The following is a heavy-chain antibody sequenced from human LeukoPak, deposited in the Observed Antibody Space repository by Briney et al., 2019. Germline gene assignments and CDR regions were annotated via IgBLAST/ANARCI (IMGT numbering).Heavy chain of an antibody. CDR1: GDSISTYY. Sequence: SETLSLTCTVSGDSISTYYWSWIRQPAGKGLEWIGRIYSSGSTSYNPSLKSRVTMSVDTSKSQFSLKLSSVTAADTAVYYCARERDTAMVYDYWGQGTLVTVSS. CDR3: ARERDTAMVYDY. D-gene: IGHD5-18*01. V-gene: IGHV4-4*07. CDR2: IYSSGST. J-gene: IGHJ4*02.